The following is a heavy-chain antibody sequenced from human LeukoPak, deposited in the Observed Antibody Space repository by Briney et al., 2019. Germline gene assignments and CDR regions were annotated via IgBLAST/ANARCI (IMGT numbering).Heavy chain of an antibody. D-gene: IGHD2-2*01. Sequence: GGSLRLSCAASGFTFRTYSMNWVRQAPGKGLEWISYINSNSDTVHYSNSVEGRFTISRDNAKNSLYLQMNSLRAEDTAMYYCARDTRGESDYWGHGTLVPVSS. CDR3: ARDTRGESDY. CDR2: INSNSDTV. CDR1: GFTFRTYS. J-gene: IGHJ4*01. V-gene: IGHV3-48*04.